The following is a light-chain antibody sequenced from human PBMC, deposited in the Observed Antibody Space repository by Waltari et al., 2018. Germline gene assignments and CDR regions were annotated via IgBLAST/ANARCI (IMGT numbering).Light chain of an antibody. CDR2: ASS. CDR1: QCISSY. CDR3: QQYYSYLT. V-gene: IGKV1-8*01. Sequence: AILITQSPSSLPASPEDRVTITCLASQCISSYLAWYQQKPGKAPNLLIYASSTLQSGVPSMFSGSGSGTDFTLIISCLQSEDFATYYCQQYYSYLTFGQGTKLEIK. J-gene: IGKJ2*01.